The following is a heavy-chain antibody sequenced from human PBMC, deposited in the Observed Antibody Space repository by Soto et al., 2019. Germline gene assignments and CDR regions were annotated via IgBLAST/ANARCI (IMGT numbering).Heavy chain of an antibody. CDR2: IDTSSTKI. V-gene: IGHV3-11*01. CDR1: GSTFSDYY. J-gene: IGHJ4*02. D-gene: IGHD3-3*01. CDR3: ASHYDMRSGYHSPVDY. Sequence: QVQLVESGGDLVKRGGSLRLSCAASGSTFSDYYMSWIRQAPGRGLEWISYIDTSSTKIYYADSAKGRFTISRNNAKKSPYLEMHSLRDEDTAVYYCASHYDMRSGYHSPVDYWGQGTLVTVSS.